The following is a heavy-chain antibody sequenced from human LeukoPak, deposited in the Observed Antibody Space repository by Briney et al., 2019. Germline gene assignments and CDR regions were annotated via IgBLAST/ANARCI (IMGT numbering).Heavy chain of an antibody. V-gene: IGHV3-21*01. Sequence: PGGSLRLSCAASGFTFSSYSMNWVRQAPGKGLEWVSSISSSSSYIYYADSVKGRFTISRDNAKNSLYLQMNSLRAEDTAVYYCATLWTDSSINWFDPWGQGTLVTVPS. D-gene: IGHD3/OR15-3a*01. J-gene: IGHJ5*02. CDR1: GFTFSSYS. CDR3: ATLWTDSSINWFDP. CDR2: ISSSSSYI.